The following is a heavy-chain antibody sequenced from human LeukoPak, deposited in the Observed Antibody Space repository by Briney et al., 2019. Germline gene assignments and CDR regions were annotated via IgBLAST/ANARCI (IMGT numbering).Heavy chain of an antibody. Sequence: PGGSLRLSCGASGFTFTTHWIHWVRQAPGKGLVWVSRIKPDGCDTNYADSVKGRFTISRDNAKNTVYLQMNSLRAEDTAVYYCARGKYGGYFIDYWGQGTLVTVSS. V-gene: IGHV3-74*01. CDR1: GFTFTTHW. J-gene: IGHJ4*02. CDR3: ARGKYGGYFIDY. D-gene: IGHD5-12*01. CDR2: IKPDGCDT.